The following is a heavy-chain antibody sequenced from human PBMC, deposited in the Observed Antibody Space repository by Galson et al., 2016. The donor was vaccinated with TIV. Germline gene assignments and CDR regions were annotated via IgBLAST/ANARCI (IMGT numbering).Heavy chain of an antibody. Sequence: SVKVSCKASGYKFTAYYLYWVRQAPGQGLEWMGLINPGGGGTTYAQKFEGRVTMTRDTSTGTVYMELSSLRFEDTAVYYCAREITSYYYDNSGSGSLEYWGQGTLVTVSS. V-gene: IGHV1-46*01. CDR1: GYKFTAYY. D-gene: IGHD3-22*01. CDR2: INPGGGGT. CDR3: AREITSYYYDNSGSGSLEY. J-gene: IGHJ4*02.